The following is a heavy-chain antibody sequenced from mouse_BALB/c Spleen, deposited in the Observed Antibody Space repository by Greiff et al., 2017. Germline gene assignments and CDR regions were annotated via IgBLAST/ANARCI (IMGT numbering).Heavy chain of an antibody. CDR2: INSNGGST. CDR1: GFTFSSYG. J-gene: IGHJ3*01. CDR3: AREGYYRYAFAY. V-gene: IGHV5-6-3*01. D-gene: IGHD2-14*01. Sequence: EVQLVESGGGLVQPGGSLKLSCAASGFTFSSYGMSWVRQTPDKRLELVATINSNGGSTYYPDSVKGRFTISRDNAKNTLYLQMSSLKSEDTAMYYCAREGYYRYAFAYWGQGTLVTVSA.